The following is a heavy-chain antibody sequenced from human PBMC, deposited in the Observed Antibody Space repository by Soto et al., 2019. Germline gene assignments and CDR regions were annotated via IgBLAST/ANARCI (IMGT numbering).Heavy chain of an antibody. J-gene: IGHJ4*02. Sequence: SETLSLTCAFYGRSFHGYYWRWIRQPPGKGLEWIGEINHSGSTNYNPSLKSRVTISVDTSKNQFSLKLSSVTAADTAVYYCARGRVVPAAVDYWGQGTLVTVS. CDR2: INHSGST. V-gene: IGHV4-34*01. D-gene: IGHD2-2*01. CDR3: ARGRVVPAAVDY. CDR1: GRSFHGYY.